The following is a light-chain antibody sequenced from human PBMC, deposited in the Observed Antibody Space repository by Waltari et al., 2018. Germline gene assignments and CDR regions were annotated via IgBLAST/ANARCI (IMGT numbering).Light chain of an antibody. J-gene: IGLJ3*02. CDR3: SAWDSSLSAWV. CDR1: SNNVGNQG. V-gene: IGLV10-54*01. CDR2: RNN. Sequence: QAGLTQPPSVSKGLRQTATLTCTGNSNNVGNQGVVWLQQHQGHPPKLLSYRNNNRPSEITERISASRSGNTASRTITGLQPGDEADYYCSAWDSSLSAWVFGGGTKLTVL.